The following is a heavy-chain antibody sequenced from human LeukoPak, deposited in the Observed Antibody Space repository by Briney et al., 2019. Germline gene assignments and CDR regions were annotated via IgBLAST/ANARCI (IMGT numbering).Heavy chain of an antibody. CDR2: INQDGNEK. D-gene: IGHD3-22*01. Sequence: PGGSLRLSCAASGFTFSSYAMSWVRQAPGKGLEWVANINQDGNEKYYMDSVKGRFTVSRDNAKNSLYLQMNSLRAEDTAVYYCARDPEVHSYDSSALDPFDLWGQGTMVTVSS. V-gene: IGHV3-7*01. CDR1: GFTFSSYA. CDR3: ARDPEVHSYDSSALDPFDL. J-gene: IGHJ3*01.